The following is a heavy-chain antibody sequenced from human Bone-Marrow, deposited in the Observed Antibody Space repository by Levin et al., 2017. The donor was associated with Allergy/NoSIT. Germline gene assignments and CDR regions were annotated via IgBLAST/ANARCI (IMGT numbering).Heavy chain of an antibody. CDR1: GFTFSSYA. V-gene: IGHV3-23*01. CDR3: AKDISSSWSTGGVDY. J-gene: IGHJ4*02. Sequence: GGSLRLSCAASGFTFSSYAMSWVRQAPGKGLEWVSGIRGSGVGTYYADSVKGRFTISRDNSKNTLYLQMKSLRAEDTAVYYCAKDISSSWSTGGVDYWGQGAQVTVSS. D-gene: IGHD6-6*01. CDR2: IRGSGVGT.